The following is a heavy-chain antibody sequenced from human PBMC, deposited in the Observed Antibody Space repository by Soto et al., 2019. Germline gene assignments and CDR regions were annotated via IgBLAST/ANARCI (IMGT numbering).Heavy chain of an antibody. J-gene: IGHJ4*02. CDR2: IYWDDDK. Sequence: QITLKESGPTLVKPTQTLTLTCTLSGFSLSTSGVGVGWIRQPPGKALRWLAVIYWDDDKRYSPSLKSRLTITKDTSKNQVVLTMTNMEPVDTATYYCAHLDSMGLSFDYWGQGALVPVSS. CDR1: GFSLSTSGVG. V-gene: IGHV2-5*02. D-gene: IGHD3-10*01. CDR3: AHLDSMGLSFDY.